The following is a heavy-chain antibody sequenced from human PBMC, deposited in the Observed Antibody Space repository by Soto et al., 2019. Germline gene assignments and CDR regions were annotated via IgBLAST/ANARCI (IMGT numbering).Heavy chain of an antibody. V-gene: IGHV2-5*02. J-gene: IGHJ6*02. CDR2: IYWDDDK. CDR3: ARIRAAYGSGSYYLYDYYGMDV. Sequence: QITLKESGPTLVKPTQTLTLTCTFSGFSLSTSGVGVGWIRQPPGKALESLALIYWDDDKRYSPSLKSRLNITKDTSKNQVVLTMTNMDPVDTATYYCARIRAAYGSGSYYLYDYYGMDVWGQGTTVTVS. D-gene: IGHD3-10*01. CDR1: GFSLSTSGVG.